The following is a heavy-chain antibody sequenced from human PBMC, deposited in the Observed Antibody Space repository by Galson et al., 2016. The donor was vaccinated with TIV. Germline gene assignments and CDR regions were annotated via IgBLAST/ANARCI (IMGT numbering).Heavy chain of an antibody. CDR3: TRERRFCGNNCYLSYYYGMDV. D-gene: IGHD2-21*01. J-gene: IGHJ6*02. CDR1: ALNVNDNY. CDR2: MSSGGSL. Sequence: SLRLSCAVSALNVNDNYMTWVRQAPGKGLEWVAIMSSGGSLNYADFVRGRFTVSRDSSKNTLYLQMNSLRTDDTAIYYCTRERRFCGNNCYLSYYYGMDVWGQGTTVTVSS. V-gene: IGHV3-66*02.